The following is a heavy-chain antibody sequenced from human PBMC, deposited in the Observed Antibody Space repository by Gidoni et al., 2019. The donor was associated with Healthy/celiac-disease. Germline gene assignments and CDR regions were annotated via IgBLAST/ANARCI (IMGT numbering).Heavy chain of an antibody. CDR1: GCSISSSSYY. J-gene: IGHJ4*02. Sequence: QLQLQESGPGLVKPSETLSLTCTVSGCSISSSSYYWGWIRQPPGKGLEWIGSIYYSGSTYYNPSLKSRVTISVDTSKNQFSLKLSSVTAADTAVYYCARRERITMVRGVSGHFDYWGQGTLVTVSS. V-gene: IGHV4-39*01. CDR2: IYYSGST. CDR3: ARRERITMVRGVSGHFDY. D-gene: IGHD3-10*01.